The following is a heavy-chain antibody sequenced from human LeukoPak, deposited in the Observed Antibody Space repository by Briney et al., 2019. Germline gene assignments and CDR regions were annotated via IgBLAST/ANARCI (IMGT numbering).Heavy chain of an antibody. CDR1: GYTFTGYH. J-gene: IGHJ4*02. Sequence: ASVKVSCKASGYTFTGYHMHWVRQAPGQGLEWMGWINPNSGGTNYAQKFQGRVTMTRDTSISTAYMELSRLRSDDTAVYYCARERRYGYEIDYWGQGTLVTVSS. D-gene: IGHD5-12*01. V-gene: IGHV1-2*02. CDR3: ARERRYGYEIDY. CDR2: INPNSGGT.